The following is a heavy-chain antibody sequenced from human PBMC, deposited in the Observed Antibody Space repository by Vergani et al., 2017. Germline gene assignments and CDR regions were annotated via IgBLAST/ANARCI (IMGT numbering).Heavy chain of an antibody. J-gene: IGHJ4*02. CDR3: ARELGDFGLRFLEWFRRTDY. D-gene: IGHD3-3*01. CDR1: GFTFSSYS. V-gene: IGHV3-48*02. CDR2: ISSSSSTI. Sequence: EVQLVESGGGLVQPGGSLRLSCAASGFTFSSYSMNWVRQAPGKGLEWVSYISSSSSTIYYADSVKGRFTISRDNAKNSLYLQMNSLRDEDTAVYYCARELGDFGLRFLEWFRRTDYWGQGTLVTVSS.